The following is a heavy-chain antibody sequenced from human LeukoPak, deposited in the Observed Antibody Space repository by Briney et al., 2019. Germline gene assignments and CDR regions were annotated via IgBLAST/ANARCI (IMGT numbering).Heavy chain of an antibody. V-gene: IGHV3-30*04. CDR1: GFTFSNYA. CDR3: AKEQQVDTAMVTAFDI. D-gene: IGHD5-18*01. J-gene: IGHJ3*02. Sequence: GGSLRLSCAASGFTFSNYAMHWVRQAPGKGLEWVTIISYDGSNKYYADSVKGRFTISRDNSKNTQYLQMNSLRAEDTAVYYCAKEQQVDTAMVTAFDIWGQGTMVTVSS. CDR2: ISYDGSNK.